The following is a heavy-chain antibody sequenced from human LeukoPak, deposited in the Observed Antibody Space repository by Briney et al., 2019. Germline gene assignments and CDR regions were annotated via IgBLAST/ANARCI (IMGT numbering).Heavy chain of an antibody. CDR3: ARGGYGDYGRNAYDI. J-gene: IGHJ3*02. Sequence: MTSETLSLTCTVSGGSTSSGNYYWNWIRQPAGKGLEWIVRIYTSGGTNYNPSLKSRVTMSVDTSKSQFSLKLTSMTAADTAIYFCARGGYGDYGRNAYDIWGQGTMVTVSS. D-gene: IGHD4-17*01. CDR1: GGSTSSGNYY. CDR2: IYTSGGT. V-gene: IGHV4-61*02.